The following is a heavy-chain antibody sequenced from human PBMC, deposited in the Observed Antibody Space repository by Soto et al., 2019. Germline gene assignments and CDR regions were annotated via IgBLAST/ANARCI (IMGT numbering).Heavy chain of an antibody. V-gene: IGHV4-34*01. CDR3: ARGGRRMGYSGYDSVFDY. Sequence: QVQLQQWGAGLLKPSETLSLTCAVYGGSFRGYYWSWIRQPPGKGLEWIGEINHSGSTNYNPSLMSRVIISVDTSKNQFSLKLSSVTAADTDVYYCARGGRRMGYSGYDSVFDYWGQGTLVTVSS. CDR2: INHSGST. J-gene: IGHJ4*02. D-gene: IGHD5-12*01. CDR1: GGSFRGYY.